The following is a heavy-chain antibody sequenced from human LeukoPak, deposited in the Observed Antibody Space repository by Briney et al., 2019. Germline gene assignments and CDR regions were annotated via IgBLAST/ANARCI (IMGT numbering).Heavy chain of an antibody. CDR3: ARDQGHCGGDCYPDY. CDR2: ISSSSSYI. D-gene: IGHD2-21*02. V-gene: IGHV3-21*01. CDR1: GFTFNNYA. J-gene: IGHJ4*02. Sequence: GGSLRLSCAASGFTFNNYAMNWVRQAPGKGLEWVSSISSSSSYIYYADSVKGRFTISRDNAKNSLYLQMNSLRAEDTAVYYCARDQGHCGGDCYPDYWGQGTLVTVSS.